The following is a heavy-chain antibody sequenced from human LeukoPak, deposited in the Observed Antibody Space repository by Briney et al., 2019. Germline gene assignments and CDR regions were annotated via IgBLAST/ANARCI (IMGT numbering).Heavy chain of an antibody. CDR3: ARGRVGATYYFDY. Sequence: ASVKVSCKASGGTFSSYAISWVRQAPGQGLEWMGIINPSGGSTSYAQKFQGRVTMTRDMSTSTVYMELSSLRSEDTAVYYCARGRVGATYYFDYWGQGTLVTVSS. V-gene: IGHV1-46*01. CDR2: INPSGGST. CDR1: GGTFSSYA. J-gene: IGHJ4*02. D-gene: IGHD1-26*01.